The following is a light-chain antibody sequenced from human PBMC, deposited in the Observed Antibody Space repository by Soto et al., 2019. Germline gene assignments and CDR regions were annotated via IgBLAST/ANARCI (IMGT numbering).Light chain of an antibody. CDR3: QQTDSTPLT. J-gene: IGKJ4*01. CDR1: QSLVHSDGNTY. Sequence: MTQSPLSLPVTLGQPASISCRSSQSLVHSDGNTYLNWYQQKPGKAPKLLIYVASNLQTGVPTRFSGSGSGTEFSLTISSLQPEDFATYYCQQTDSTPLTFGGGTKVDI. V-gene: IGKV1-39*01. CDR2: VAS.